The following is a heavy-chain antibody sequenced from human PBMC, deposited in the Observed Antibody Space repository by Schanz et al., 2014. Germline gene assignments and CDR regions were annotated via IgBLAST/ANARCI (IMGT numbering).Heavy chain of an antibody. D-gene: IGHD3-10*01. CDR3: ARGPNPIQGVPIDF. CDR2: IGYDGSEK. J-gene: IGHJ4*02. CDR1: GLNFDYYG. V-gene: IGHV3-33*01. Sequence: QVQLVESGGGVVQPGRSLRLSCATSGLNFDYYGMNWVRQAPGKGLEWVANIGYDGSEKYYVDSVKGRFTISRDNSKDTLYLQMSGLTPEDTAVYYCARGPNPIQGVPIDFWGQGTLVTVSS.